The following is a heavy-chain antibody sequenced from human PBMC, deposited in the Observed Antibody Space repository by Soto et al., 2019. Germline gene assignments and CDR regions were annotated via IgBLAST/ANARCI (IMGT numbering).Heavy chain of an antibody. D-gene: IGHD5-18*01. CDR2: IYHSGST. Sequence: PSETLSLTCAVCGGSISSSNWWSWVRQPPGKGLEWIGEIYHSGSTNYNPSLKSRVTISVDKSKNQFSLKLSSVTAADTAVYYCARVKDGYSYGLYYFDYWGQGTLVTVSS. V-gene: IGHV4-4*02. CDR3: ARVKDGYSYGLYYFDY. J-gene: IGHJ4*02. CDR1: GGSISSSNW.